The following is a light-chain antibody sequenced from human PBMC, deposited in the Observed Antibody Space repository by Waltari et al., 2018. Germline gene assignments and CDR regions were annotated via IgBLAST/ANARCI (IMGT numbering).Light chain of an antibody. CDR3: QQYNNWPPLT. CDR1: HSVSSN. Sequence: EIVMTRSPATLSVSPGERATLSCRASHSVSSNLAWYQQKPGQAPRLLIYGASTRATGIPARFSGSGSGTEFTLTISSLQSEDFAVYYCQQYNNWPPLTFGGGTKVEIK. V-gene: IGKV3-15*01. CDR2: GAS. J-gene: IGKJ4*01.